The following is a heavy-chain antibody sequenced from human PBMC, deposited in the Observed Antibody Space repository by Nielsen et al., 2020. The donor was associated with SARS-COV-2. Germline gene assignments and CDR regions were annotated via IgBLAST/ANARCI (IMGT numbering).Heavy chain of an antibody. CDR3: ARDGLEYSSSLGPLVVIFSESEGHYYGMDV. V-gene: IGHV3-30*04. CDR1: GFTFSSYA. D-gene: IGHD6-6*01. Sequence: GESLKISCAASGFTFSSYAMHWVRQAPGKGLEWVAVISYDGSNKYYADSVKGRFTISRDNSKNTLYLQMNSLRAEDTAVYYCARDGLEYSSSLGPLVVIFSESEGHYYGMDVWGQGTTVTVSS. CDR2: ISYDGSNK. J-gene: IGHJ6*02.